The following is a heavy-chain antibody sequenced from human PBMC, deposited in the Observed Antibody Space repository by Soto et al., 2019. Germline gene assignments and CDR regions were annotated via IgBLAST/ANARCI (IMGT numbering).Heavy chain of an antibody. V-gene: IGHV1-69*13. CDR1: GGTFSSYA. CDR3: AREIDITKAPYNWFDP. CDR2: IIPIFGTA. D-gene: IGHD1-20*01. Sequence: SVKVSCKASGGTFSSYAISWVRQAPGQGLEWMGGIIPIFGTANYAQKFQGRVTITADESTSTAYMELSSLRSEDTAVYYCAREIDITKAPYNWFDPWGQGTLVTVSS. J-gene: IGHJ5*02.